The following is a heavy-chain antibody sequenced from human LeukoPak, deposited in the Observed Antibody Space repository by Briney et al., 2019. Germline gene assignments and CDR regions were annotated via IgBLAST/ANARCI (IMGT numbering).Heavy chain of an antibody. CDR1: GFTFSDYY. V-gene: IGHV3-11*01. D-gene: IGHD2-2*01. CDR2: ISSSGSTI. CDR3: AKQPIVVVPAAMEYNWFDP. Sequence: PGGSLRLSCAASGFTFSDYYMSWIRQAPGKGLEWVSYISSSGSTIYYADSVKGRFTISRDNSKNTLYLQMNSLRAEDTAVYYCAKQPIVVVPAAMEYNWFDPWGQGTLVTVSS. J-gene: IGHJ5*02.